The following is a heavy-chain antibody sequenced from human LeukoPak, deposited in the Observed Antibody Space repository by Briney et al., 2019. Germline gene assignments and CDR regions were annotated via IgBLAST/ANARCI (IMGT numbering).Heavy chain of an antibody. CDR3: VRGAVGTGVWFDP. CDR2: INIDGATT. V-gene: IGHV3-74*01. D-gene: IGHD1-26*01. CDR1: GLTFSGDW. J-gene: IGHJ5*02. Sequence: GGSLRLSCAATGLTFSGDWMHWVRQAPGKGLVWVSRINIDGATTNYADSVKGRFTISRDNAKNTLHLQMNSLRADDTAVYYCVRGAVGTGVWFDPWGQGTLVTVSS.